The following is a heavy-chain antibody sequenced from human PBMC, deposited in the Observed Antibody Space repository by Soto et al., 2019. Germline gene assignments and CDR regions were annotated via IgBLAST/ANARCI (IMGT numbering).Heavy chain of an antibody. J-gene: IGHJ1*01. D-gene: IGHD3-3*01. Sequence: QVQLVESGGGVVQPGRSLRLSCAASGFTFSSYGMHWVRQAPGKGLEWVAVVACDGIDKSYADSVKGRFTISRDNSKNTLYLKINSLRAEDTAVYYCATDGESSLHHWGQGTLVTVSS. CDR2: VACDGIDK. CDR1: GFTFSSYG. CDR3: ATDGESSLHH. V-gene: IGHV3-30*03.